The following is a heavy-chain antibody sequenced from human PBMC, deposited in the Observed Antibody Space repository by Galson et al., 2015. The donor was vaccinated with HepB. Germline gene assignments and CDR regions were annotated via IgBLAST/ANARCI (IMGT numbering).Heavy chain of an antibody. V-gene: IGHV4-30-4*07. CDR3: ARAPPFYGDRYYFDY. D-gene: IGHD4-17*01. CDR1: GGSISSGGYS. Sequence: PLSLTCAVSGGSISSGGYSWSWIRQPPGKGLEWIGYIYYSGSTYYNPSLKSRVTISVDTSKNQFSLKLSSVTAADTAVYYCARAPPFYGDRYYFDYWGQGTLVTVSS. CDR2: IYYSGST. J-gene: IGHJ4*02.